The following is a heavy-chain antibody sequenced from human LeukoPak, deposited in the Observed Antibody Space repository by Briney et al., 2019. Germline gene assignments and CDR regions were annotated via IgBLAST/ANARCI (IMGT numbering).Heavy chain of an antibody. Sequence: SETLSLTCTVSGGSIIRSYYWSWIRQPAGKGLEYIGRIYTSGSTSYNPSLKSRVTMSLDTSKNQFSLKLTSVTAADTAVYYCARGELEPSYFGYWGQGTLVTVSS. CDR3: ARGELEPSYFGY. CDR1: GGSIIRSYY. J-gene: IGHJ4*02. V-gene: IGHV4-4*07. CDR2: IYTSGST. D-gene: IGHD1-1*01.